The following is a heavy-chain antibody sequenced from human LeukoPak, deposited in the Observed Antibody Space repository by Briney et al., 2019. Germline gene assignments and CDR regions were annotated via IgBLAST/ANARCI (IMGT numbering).Heavy chain of an antibody. CDR3: VGFYGGYVGYYFDY. D-gene: IGHD5-12*01. CDR2: IYPSASYI. CDR1: GYTFDTYW. Sequence: GESLKISCQTSGYTFDTYWIAWVRQMPGKGLEWMGIIYPSASYIKYSPSFEGQVNISADMSTSIAYLQWSSLKASDTAIYYCVGFYGGYVGYYFDYWGQGTLVTVSS. V-gene: IGHV5-51*01. J-gene: IGHJ4*02.